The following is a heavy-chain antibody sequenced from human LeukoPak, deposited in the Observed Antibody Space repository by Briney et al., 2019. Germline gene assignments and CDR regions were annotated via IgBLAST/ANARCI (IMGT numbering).Heavy chain of an antibody. J-gene: IGHJ4*02. V-gene: IGHV3-53*01. CDR2: FFSGGGT. CDR1: EFTVSSNY. CDR3: AKWPEGAMDYFDY. Sequence: GGSLRLSCAASEFTVSSNYMSWVRQAPGKGLEWVSVFFSGGGTYYADSVKGRFTISRDNSKNTLYLEMSSLRVKDTAIYYCAKWPEGAMDYFDYWGQGTLVTVSS. D-gene: IGHD2-8*01.